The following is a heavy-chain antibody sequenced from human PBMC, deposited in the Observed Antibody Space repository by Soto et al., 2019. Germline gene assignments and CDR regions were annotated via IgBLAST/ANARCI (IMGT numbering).Heavy chain of an antibody. CDR1: GFTFSSYG. V-gene: IGHV3-30*18. Sequence: QVQLVESGGGVVQPGRSLRLSCAASGFTFSSYGMHWVRQAPGKGLEWVAVISYDGSNKYYADSVKGRFTISRGNSKNTLYLQMNSLRAEDTAVYYCAKGIVVVVAVHAFDIWGQGTMVTVSS. CDR3: AKGIVVVVAVHAFDI. CDR2: ISYDGSNK. D-gene: IGHD2-15*01. J-gene: IGHJ3*02.